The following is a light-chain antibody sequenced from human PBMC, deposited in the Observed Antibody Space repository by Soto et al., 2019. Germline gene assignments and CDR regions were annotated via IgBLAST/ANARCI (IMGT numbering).Light chain of an antibody. V-gene: IGKV3-20*01. Sequence: EIVLTQSPGTLSLSPGERATLSCRANQSVSSSYLAWYQQKPGQAPRLLIYGASSRATGIPDMFSGSGSGTDFTLTISRLEPEDFAVYYCQQYGSSRTFGQGTKVEIK. CDR1: QSVSSSY. CDR2: GAS. J-gene: IGKJ1*01. CDR3: QQYGSSRT.